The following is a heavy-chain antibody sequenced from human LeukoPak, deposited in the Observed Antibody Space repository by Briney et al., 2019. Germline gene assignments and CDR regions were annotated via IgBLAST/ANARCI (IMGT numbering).Heavy chain of an antibody. J-gene: IGHJ5*02. V-gene: IGHV1-69*13. CDR2: IIPIFGTA. Sequence: SVKVSCKASGGTFSSYAISWVRQAPGQGLEWMGGIIPIFGTANYAQKFQGRVTITADESTSTAYMELSSLRSEDTAVYYCARKPPPPPEAGDYAATFTGWFDPWGQGTLVTVSS. CDR3: ARKPPPPPEAGDYAATFTGWFDP. CDR1: GGTFSSYA. D-gene: IGHD4-17*01.